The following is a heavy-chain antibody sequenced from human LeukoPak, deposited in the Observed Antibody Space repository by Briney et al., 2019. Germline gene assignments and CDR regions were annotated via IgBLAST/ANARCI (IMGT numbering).Heavy chain of an antibody. CDR2: INERGTDS. J-gene: IGHJ4*02. CDR1: GFTFSGHW. V-gene: IGHV3-74*03. Sequence: GSLRLSCTASGFTFSGHWIHWVRQPPGMGLVWVSRINERGTDSMYAESVKGRFTISRDNAKNTVYLQMNSLRAEDTAVYYCVRDETLWTLDWWGQGTLVSVSS. D-gene: IGHD1-1*01. CDR3: VRDETLWTLDW.